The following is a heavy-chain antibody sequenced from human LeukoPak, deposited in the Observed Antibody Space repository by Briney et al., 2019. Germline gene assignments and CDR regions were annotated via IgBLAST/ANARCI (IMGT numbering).Heavy chain of an antibody. CDR3: AKEYSSSWYYFDY. J-gene: IGHJ4*02. V-gene: IGHV3-30*18. CDR1: GFTFSSYG. CDR2: ISYDGSNK. D-gene: IGHD6-13*01. Sequence: GRSLRLSCAASGFTFSSYGMHWVRQAPGKGLEWVAVISYDGSNKYYADSVKGRFTISRDNSKNTLYLQMNSLRAEDTAVYYCAKEYSSSWYYFDYWGQGTLVTVSS.